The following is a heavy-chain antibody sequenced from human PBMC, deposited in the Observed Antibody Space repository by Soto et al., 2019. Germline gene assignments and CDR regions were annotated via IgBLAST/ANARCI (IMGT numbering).Heavy chain of an antibody. CDR3: ASDRNYYDSSGYYTTVLDY. Sequence: GGSLRLSCAASGFTFSSYGMHWVRQAPGKGLEWVAVIWYDGSNKYYADSVKGRFTISRDNSKNTLYLQMNSLRAEDTAVYFCASDRNYYDSSGYYTTVLDYWGQGTLVTVSS. CDR2: IWYDGSNK. J-gene: IGHJ4*02. CDR1: GFTFSSYG. V-gene: IGHV3-33*01. D-gene: IGHD3-22*01.